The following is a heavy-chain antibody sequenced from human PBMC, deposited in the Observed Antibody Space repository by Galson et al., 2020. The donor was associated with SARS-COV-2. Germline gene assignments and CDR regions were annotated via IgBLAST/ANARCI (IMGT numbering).Heavy chain of an antibody. Sequence: SETLSLTCTVSGYSISSGYYWGWIRQPPGKGLEWIGSIYHSGSTYYNPSLKSRVTISVDTSKNQFSLKLSSVTAADTAVYYCARDTPVAWDRPFDAFDIWGQGTMVTVSS. CDR3: ARDTPVAWDRPFDAFDI. J-gene: IGHJ3*02. V-gene: IGHV4-38-2*02. CDR1: GYSISSGYY. D-gene: IGHD2-15*01. CDR2: IYHSGST.